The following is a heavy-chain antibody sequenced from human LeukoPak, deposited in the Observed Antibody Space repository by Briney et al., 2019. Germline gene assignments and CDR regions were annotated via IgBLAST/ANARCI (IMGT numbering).Heavy chain of an antibody. J-gene: IGHJ5*02. Sequence: SETLSLTCSVSGGSIKSSAYFWAWIRQPPGKGLEWIGSIHYTGNTYHNPSLTGRITMSADTSTSQFSLNLASVTAADTAVYYCAREVESGNVTAGNWFDPWGQGTLVTVSS. D-gene: IGHD3-10*01. CDR2: IHYTGNT. CDR1: GGSIKSSAYF. CDR3: AREVESGNVTAGNWFDP. V-gene: IGHV4-39*02.